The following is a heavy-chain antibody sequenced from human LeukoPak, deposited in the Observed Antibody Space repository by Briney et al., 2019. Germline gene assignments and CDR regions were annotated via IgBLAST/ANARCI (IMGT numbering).Heavy chain of an antibody. CDR2: INHSGST. D-gene: IGHD5-12*01. J-gene: IGHJ4*02. Sequence: SETLSLTCAVYGGSFSGYYWSWIRQPPGKGLEWIGEINHSGSTNYNSSLKSRVTISVDTSKNQFSLKLSSVTAADTAVYYCARGGVATIDDWGQGTLVTVSS. CDR3: ARGGVATIDD. V-gene: IGHV4-34*01. CDR1: GGSFSGYY.